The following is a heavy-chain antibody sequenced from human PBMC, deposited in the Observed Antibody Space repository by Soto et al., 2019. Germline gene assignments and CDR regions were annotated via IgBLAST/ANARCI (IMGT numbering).Heavy chain of an antibody. Sequence: SGPTLVNPTQTLTLTCTLSGISRISSGVGVAWIRQPPGKALEWLALIYWDDDKRYSPSLKSRLTITKDTSKNQVVLTMTNMDPVDTATYYCAHSLIGYYYDSSGSNWFDPWGQGTLVTVSS. D-gene: IGHD3-22*01. CDR2: IYWDDDK. V-gene: IGHV2-5*02. CDR3: AHSLIGYYYDSSGSNWFDP. CDR1: GISRISSGVG. J-gene: IGHJ5*02.